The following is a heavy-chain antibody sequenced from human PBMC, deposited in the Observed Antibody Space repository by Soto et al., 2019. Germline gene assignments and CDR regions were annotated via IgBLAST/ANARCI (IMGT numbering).Heavy chain of an antibody. CDR3: AKAVYYYDSSPPLD. CDR1: GFTFDDYA. J-gene: IGHJ4*02. V-gene: IGHV3-9*01. D-gene: IGHD3-22*01. CDR2: ISWNSGSI. Sequence: EVQLVESGGGLVQPGRSLRLSCAASGFTFDDYAMHWVRQAPGKGLVWVSGISWNSGSIGYADSVKGRFTISRDNAKNSLYLQMNRLRAEDTALYYCAKAVYYYDSSPPLDWGQGTLVTVSS.